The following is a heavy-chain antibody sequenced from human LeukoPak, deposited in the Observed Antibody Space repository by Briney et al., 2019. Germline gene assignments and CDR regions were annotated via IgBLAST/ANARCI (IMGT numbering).Heavy chain of an antibody. CDR3: ARPLGSSWVPYI. D-gene: IGHD6-13*01. V-gene: IGHV4-34*01. CDR1: GGSFSGYY. CDR2: INHSGST. Sequence: SETLSLTCAVYGGSFSGYYWSWIRQPPGKGLEWIGEINHSGSTNYNPSLKSRVTISVDTSKNQFSLKLSSVTAADTAVYYRARPLGSSWVPYIWGQGTMVTVSS. J-gene: IGHJ3*02.